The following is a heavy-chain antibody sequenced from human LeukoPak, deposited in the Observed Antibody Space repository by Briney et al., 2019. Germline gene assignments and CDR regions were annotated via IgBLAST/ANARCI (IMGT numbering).Heavy chain of an antibody. CDR2: ISSSSSYI. CDR1: GFTFSSYS. CDR3: ARLLYSGYAGIVVVSYHGIYFDY. D-gene: IGHD5-12*01. V-gene: IGHV3-21*01. Sequence: GGSLRLSCAASGFTFSSYSMNWVRQAPGKGLEWVSSISSSSSYIYYADSVKGRFTISRDNAKNSLYLQMNSLRAEDTAVYYCARLLYSGYAGIVVVSYHGIYFDYWGQGTLVTVSS. J-gene: IGHJ4*02.